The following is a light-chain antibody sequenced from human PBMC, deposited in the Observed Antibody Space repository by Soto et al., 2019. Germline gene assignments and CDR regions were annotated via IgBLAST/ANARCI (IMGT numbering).Light chain of an antibody. CDR2: DVS. CDR1: SNDVGGYNY. Sequence: QSVLTQPASVSGSPGQSITISCTGTSNDVGGYNYVCWYQQQPGKAPKLIIYDVSNRPSGVSNRFSGSRSGNTASLIISGLQAEDEADYYCSSYTSSSTVTFGGGTKVTVL. CDR3: SSYTSSSTVT. V-gene: IGLV2-14*01. J-gene: IGLJ2*01.